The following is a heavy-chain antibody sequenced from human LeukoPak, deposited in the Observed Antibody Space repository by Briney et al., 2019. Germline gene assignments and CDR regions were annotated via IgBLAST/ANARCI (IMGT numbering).Heavy chain of an antibody. J-gene: IGHJ5*02. CDR2: IYYSGST. CDR3: ARRSAIFGVVITGWFDP. CDR1: GYSISSGYY. Sequence: SETLSLTCTVSGYSISSGYYWGWIRQPPGKGLEWIGSIYYSGSTYYNPSLKSRVTISVDTSKNQFSLKLSSVTAADTAVYYCARRSAIFGVVITGWFDPWGQGTLVTVSS. D-gene: IGHD3-3*01. V-gene: IGHV4-38-2*02.